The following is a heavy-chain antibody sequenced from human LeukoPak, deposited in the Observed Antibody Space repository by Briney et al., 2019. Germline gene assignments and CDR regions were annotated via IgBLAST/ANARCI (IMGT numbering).Heavy chain of an antibody. V-gene: IGHV3-48*03. D-gene: IGHD6-13*01. Sequence: GGSLRLSCAASGFTFSSYEMNWVRQAPGKGLEWVSYISSSGSTIYYADSVKGRFTISRDNAKNSLYLQMNSLRAEDTAVYYCARHGMKQQLAYAFDIWGQGTMVTVSS. CDR1: GFTFSSYE. CDR2: ISSSGSTI. CDR3: ARHGMKQQLAYAFDI. J-gene: IGHJ3*02.